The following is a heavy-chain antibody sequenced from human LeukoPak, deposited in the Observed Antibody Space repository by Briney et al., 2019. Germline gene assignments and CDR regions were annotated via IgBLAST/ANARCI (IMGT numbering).Heavy chain of an antibody. CDR1: GFTVSRHW. CDR3: ARDRGSTELDY. V-gene: IGHV3-74*01. Sequence: AGSLRLSCAASGFTVSRHWMHWVRQAPGKGLVWVSRINSDGSSTSYADSVKGRFTISRDNAKSTLYLQMNSLRAEDTAVYYCARDRGSTELDYWGQGTLVTVSS. D-gene: IGHD6-13*01. J-gene: IGHJ4*02. CDR2: INSDGSST.